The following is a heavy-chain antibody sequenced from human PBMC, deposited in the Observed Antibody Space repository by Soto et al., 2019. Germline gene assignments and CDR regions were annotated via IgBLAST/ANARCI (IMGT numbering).Heavy chain of an antibody. D-gene: IGHD4-17*01. CDR1: GDSFTSYW. V-gene: IGHV5-51*01. Sequence: GESLKISCKCSGDSFTSYWIGLVRQMPGKGLEWMGIIYPGDSDTRYTPSFQGQVTISADKSISTAYLQWSSLKASDTAMYYCARREFIPPPLDYGDYQYYFDYWGQGTLVTVSS. CDR2: IYPGDSDT. CDR3: ARREFIPPPLDYGDYQYYFDY. J-gene: IGHJ4*02.